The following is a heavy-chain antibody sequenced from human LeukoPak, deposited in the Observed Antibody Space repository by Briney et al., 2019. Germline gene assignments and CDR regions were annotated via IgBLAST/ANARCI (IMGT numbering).Heavy chain of an antibody. Sequence: EASVKVSCTASGYTFSTYGITWVRQARGQGLEWMGWISGHQGNTKYAQNFQGRVTMTIDTSTSTAYMDLRSLRSDDTAIYFCARSDLATITAGPFEYWGQGTLVAVSS. D-gene: IGHD5-12*01. CDR3: ARSDLATITAGPFEY. V-gene: IGHV1-18*01. CDR1: GYTFSTYG. CDR2: ISGHQGNT. J-gene: IGHJ4*02.